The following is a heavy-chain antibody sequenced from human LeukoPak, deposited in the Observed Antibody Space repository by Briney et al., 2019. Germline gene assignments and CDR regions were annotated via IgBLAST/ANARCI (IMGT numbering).Heavy chain of an antibody. J-gene: IGHJ4*02. V-gene: IGHV4-39*01. CDR3: ATLVGGIAAAGLFADY. Sequence: KSSETLSLTCTVSGDSIRSNNYYWGWIRQPPGKGLEWIGSIYDTGSTFYNPSLKSRVIISVDTSKNQFSLKLSSVTAADTAVYYCATLVGGIAAAGLFADYWGQGTLVTVSS. CDR2: IYDTGST. CDR1: GDSIRSNNYY. D-gene: IGHD6-13*01.